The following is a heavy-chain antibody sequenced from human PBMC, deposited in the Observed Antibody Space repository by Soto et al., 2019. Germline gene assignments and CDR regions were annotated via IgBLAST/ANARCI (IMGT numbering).Heavy chain of an antibody. Sequence: QITLKESGPTLVKPTQTLTLTCTFSGFSLSTSGVGVGWIRQPPGKALEWLALIYWDDDKRYSPSLKSRLTITKDSSKNQVVLTMTNMDPVDTATYYCAHRRVAPWYFDYWGQGTLVTVSS. J-gene: IGHJ4*02. V-gene: IGHV2-5*02. CDR1: GFSLSTSGVG. CDR3: AHRRVAPWYFDY. D-gene: IGHD2-15*01. CDR2: IYWDDDK.